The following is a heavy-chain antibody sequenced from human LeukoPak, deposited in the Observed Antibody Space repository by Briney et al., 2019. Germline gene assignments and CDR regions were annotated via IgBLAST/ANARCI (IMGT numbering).Heavy chain of an antibody. V-gene: IGHV3-30*02. J-gene: IGHJ4*02. CDR1: GFTFSSCG. Sequence: GGSLRLSCAASGFTFSSCGMHWVRQAPGKGLEWVAFIRYDGSNKYYADSVKGRFTISRDNSKNTLYLQMNSLRAEDTAVYYCAKDTWVGALGPFDYWGQGTLVTVSS. CDR2: IRYDGSNK. CDR3: AKDTWVGALGPFDY. D-gene: IGHD1-26*01.